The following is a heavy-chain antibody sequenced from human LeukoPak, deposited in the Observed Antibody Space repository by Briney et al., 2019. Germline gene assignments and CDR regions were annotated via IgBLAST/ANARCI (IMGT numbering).Heavy chain of an antibody. CDR3: ARGGPYYYDSSGYHDY. CDR1: GGSISSYY. CDR2: IYYSGST. D-gene: IGHD3-22*01. V-gene: IGHV4-59*01. Sequence: SETLSLTCTASGGSISSYYWSWIRQPPGKGLEWIGYIYYSGSTNYNPSLKSRVTISVDTSKNQFSLKLSSVTAADTAVYYCARGGPYYYDSSGYHDYWGQGTLVTVSS. J-gene: IGHJ4*02.